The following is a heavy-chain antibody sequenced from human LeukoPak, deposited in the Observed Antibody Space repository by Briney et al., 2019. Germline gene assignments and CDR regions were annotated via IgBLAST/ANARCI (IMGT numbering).Heavy chain of an antibody. CDR3: ARDGPWLHAWRPWDAFDI. Sequence: SQTLSLTCAISGDSVSSNSAAWNWIRQSPSRGLEWLGRTYYRSKWYNDYAVPVKSRITINPDTSKNQFSLQLNSVTPEDTAVYYCARDGPWLHAWRPWDAFDIWGQGTMVTVSS. D-gene: IGHD5-24*01. CDR1: GDSVSSNSAA. V-gene: IGHV6-1*01. J-gene: IGHJ3*02. CDR2: TYYRSKWYN.